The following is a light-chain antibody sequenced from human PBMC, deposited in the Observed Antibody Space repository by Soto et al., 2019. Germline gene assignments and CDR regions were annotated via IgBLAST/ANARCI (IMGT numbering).Light chain of an antibody. V-gene: IGKV1-8*01. Sequence: AIRMTQSPSSFSASTGDRVTITCRASQGISSYLAWYQQKPGKAPKLLIYAASTLQSGVPSRFSGSGSGTDFTLIISCLQSEDFATYYCRQYYSYPSWTFGQGTKVEIK. CDR3: RQYYSYPSWT. CDR2: AAS. J-gene: IGKJ1*01. CDR1: QGISSY.